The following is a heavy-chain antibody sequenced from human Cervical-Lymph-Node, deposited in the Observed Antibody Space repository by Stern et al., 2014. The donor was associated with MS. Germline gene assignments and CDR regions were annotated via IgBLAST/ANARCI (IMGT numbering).Heavy chain of an antibody. D-gene: IGHD5-18*01. CDR3: ARADTFGFPFDS. CDR1: GFTFSDYY. V-gene: IGHV3-11*06. Sequence: MQLVESGGALVKPGGSLRLSCAASGFTFSDYYMSWIRQAPGKGLEWLSFISGSSTYTKYADSVKGRFTISRDNAKNSLYLQMNSLRAEDTAVYFCARADTFGFPFDSWGQGTLVTVSS. CDR2: ISGSSTYT. J-gene: IGHJ4*02.